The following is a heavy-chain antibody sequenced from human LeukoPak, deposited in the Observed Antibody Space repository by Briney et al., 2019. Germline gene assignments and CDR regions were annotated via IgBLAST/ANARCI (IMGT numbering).Heavy chain of an antibody. CDR1: GGSISSYY. CDR3: ARVRRYYYYYYMDV. J-gene: IGHJ6*03. CDR2: IYYSGST. V-gene: IGHV4-59*01. Sequence: KTSETLSLTCTVSGGSISSYYWSWIRQPPGKGLEWIGYIYYSGSTNYNPSLKSRVTISVDTSKNQFSLKLSSVTAADTAVYYCARVRRYYYYYYMDVWGKGTTVTVSS.